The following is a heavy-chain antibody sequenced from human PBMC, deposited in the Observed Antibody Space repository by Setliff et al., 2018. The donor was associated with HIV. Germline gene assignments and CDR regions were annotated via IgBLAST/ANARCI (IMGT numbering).Heavy chain of an antibody. V-gene: IGHV4-31*03. CDR3: ASGFVLRPFFRGGMDV. CDR2: IYYSGST. Sequence: TLSLTCTVSGGSISSGGYYWSWIRQHPGKGLEWIGYIYYSGSTYYNPSLESRVTISVDTSKNHLSLKLSSVTAADTAVYYCASGFVLRPFFRGGMDVWGQGTTVTVSS. J-gene: IGHJ6*02. D-gene: IGHD2-8*01. CDR1: GGSISSGGYY.